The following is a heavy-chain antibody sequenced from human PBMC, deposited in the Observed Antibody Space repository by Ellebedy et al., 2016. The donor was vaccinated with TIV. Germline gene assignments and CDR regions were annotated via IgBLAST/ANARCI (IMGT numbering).Heavy chain of an antibody. CDR2: IHGNGGGT. CDR1: GFTFDDFA. D-gene: IGHD1-26*01. Sequence: PGGSLRLSCAASGFTFDDFALSWVRLVPGKGLEWVSDIHGNGGGTGYGDSVKGRFTISRDNAKKSLYLQMNSLRVEDTALYHCARRSGSSYGAFDYWGQGALVTVSS. CDR3: ARRSGSSYGAFDY. V-gene: IGHV3-20*01. J-gene: IGHJ4*02.